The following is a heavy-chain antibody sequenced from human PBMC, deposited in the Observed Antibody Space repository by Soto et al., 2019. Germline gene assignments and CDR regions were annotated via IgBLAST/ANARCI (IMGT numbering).Heavy chain of an antibody. Sequence: PGESLKISCKGSGYSFTSYWIGWVRQXPGKGLEWMGIIYPGDSDTRYSPSFQGQVTISADKSITTAYLQWSSLKTSDTAIYYCARVHTARGTRPDYWGQGTQVTVSS. J-gene: IGHJ4*02. D-gene: IGHD5-18*01. CDR1: GYSFTSYW. CDR3: ARVHTARGTRPDY. CDR2: IYPGDSDT. V-gene: IGHV5-51*01.